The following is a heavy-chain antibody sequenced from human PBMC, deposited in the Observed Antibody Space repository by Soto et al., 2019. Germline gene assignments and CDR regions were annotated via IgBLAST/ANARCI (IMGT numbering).Heavy chain of an antibody. J-gene: IGHJ5*01. CDR2: ISTTSFTI. CDR3: ARDRCYDGTCYSASDS. V-gene: IGHV3-48*02. Sequence: EVRLMESGGGLVQSGGSLRLSCAASGFSFSTYNMDWVRQAPGKGPEWIAYISTTSFTIYYADSVKGRFTSSRDNDRKSLYLEMNSLRDEVTAVYYCARDRCYDGTCYSASDSWGHGTLVTVSS. D-gene: IGHD3-16*01. CDR1: GFSFSTYN.